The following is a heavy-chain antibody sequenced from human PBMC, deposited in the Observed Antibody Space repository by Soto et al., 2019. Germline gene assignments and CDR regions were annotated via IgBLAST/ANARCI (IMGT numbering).Heavy chain of an antibody. CDR2: IYYSGST. V-gene: IGHV4-39*01. D-gene: IGHD6-13*01. CDR3: ARCSSWYRTIDY. J-gene: IGHJ4*02. CDR1: GGSISSSSYY. Sequence: SETLSLTCTVSGGSISSSSYYWGWIRQPPGKGLEWIGSIYYSGSTYYNPSLKSRVTISVDTSKNQFSLKLSSVTAADTAVYYCARCSSWYRTIDYWGQGTLVTVSS.